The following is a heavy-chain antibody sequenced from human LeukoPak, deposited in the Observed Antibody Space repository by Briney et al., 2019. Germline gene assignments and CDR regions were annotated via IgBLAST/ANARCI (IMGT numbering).Heavy chain of an antibody. D-gene: IGHD1-26*01. CDR3: AKDKDVVGAAYYFDY. CDR1: GFTFSSYG. CDR2: ISYDGSNK. V-gene: IGHV3-30*18. Sequence: GGSLRLSCAASGFTFSSYGMHWVRQAPGKGLEWVAVISYDGSNKYYADSVKGRFTISRDNFKNTLYLQMNSLRAEDTAVYYCAKDKDVVGAAYYFDYWGQGTLVTVSS. J-gene: IGHJ4*02.